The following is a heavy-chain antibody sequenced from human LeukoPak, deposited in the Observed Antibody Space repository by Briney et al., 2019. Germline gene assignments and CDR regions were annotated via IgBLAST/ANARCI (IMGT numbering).Heavy chain of an antibody. D-gene: IGHD3-10*01. V-gene: IGHV1-24*01. CDR2: FDPEDGET. Sequence: GASVKVSCKVSGYTLTELSMHWVRQAPGKGLEWMGGFDPEDGETIYAQKFQGRVTMTEDTSTDTAYMELSSLRSEDTAVYYCATAIRDDSGSYYNYYYYYMDVWGKGTTVTVSS. J-gene: IGHJ6*03. CDR1: GYTLTELS. CDR3: ATAIRDDSGSYYNYYYYYMDV.